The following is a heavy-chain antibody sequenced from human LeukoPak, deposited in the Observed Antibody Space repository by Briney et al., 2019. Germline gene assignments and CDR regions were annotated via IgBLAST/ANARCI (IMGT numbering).Heavy chain of an antibody. CDR3: ARHLPLYYDSWSASRGYFDY. D-gene: IGHD3-3*01. Sequence: GGFLRLSCGGSGFTFSYYWMHWVRQAPGKGLEWVASINQDGREAYSVDSVKGRFTMSRDNTKNSLYVEMNNLRAEDMAVYYCARHLPLYYDSWSASRGYFDYWGQGTLVTVSS. CDR1: GFTFSYYW. CDR2: INQDGREA. J-gene: IGHJ4*02. V-gene: IGHV3-7*01.